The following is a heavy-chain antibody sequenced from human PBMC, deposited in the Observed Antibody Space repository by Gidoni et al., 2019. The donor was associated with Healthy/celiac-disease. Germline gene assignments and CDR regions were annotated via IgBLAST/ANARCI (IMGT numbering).Heavy chain of an antibody. Sequence: EVQLVESGGGLVQPGGSLRLSCAASGFTFISYDMHWVRQATGKGLELVSAIGTAGDTYYPGSVKGRFTISRENAKNSLYLQMNSLRAGDTAVYYCARGTIFGVVDYWGQGTLVTVSS. CDR3: ARGTIFGVVDY. J-gene: IGHJ4*02. D-gene: IGHD3-3*01. CDR2: IGTAGDT. V-gene: IGHV3-13*01. CDR1: GFTFISYD.